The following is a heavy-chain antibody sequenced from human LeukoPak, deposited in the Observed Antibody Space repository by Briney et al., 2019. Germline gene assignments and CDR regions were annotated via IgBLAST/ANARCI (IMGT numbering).Heavy chain of an antibody. CDR2: INANSGGT. V-gene: IGHV1-2*02. Sequence: ASVKVACKTSGYTFTGYYLGWERPVPGQLLEWIEWINANSGGTNYAQKLQGRVTMTRDTSFSTAYMELRSLRSDDSAVYSCVRNIWFGEFTASNCFDPWGQGTLLTAS. CDR3: VRNIWFGEFTASNCFDP. CDR1: GYTFTGYY. D-gene: IGHD3-10*01. J-gene: IGHJ5*02.